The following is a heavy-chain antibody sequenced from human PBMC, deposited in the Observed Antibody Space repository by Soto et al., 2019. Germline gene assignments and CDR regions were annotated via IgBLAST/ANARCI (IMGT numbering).Heavy chain of an antibody. Sequence: PGESLKISCKGSGYSFTSYWIGWVRQMPGKGLEWMGIIYPGDSDTRYSPSFQGQVTISADKSISTAYLQWSSLKASDTAMYYCARGGYCGGDCYSLHDAFDIWGQGTMVTGSS. CDR1: GYSFTSYW. CDR2: IYPGDSDT. CDR3: ARGGYCGGDCYSLHDAFDI. V-gene: IGHV5-51*01. J-gene: IGHJ3*02. D-gene: IGHD2-21*01.